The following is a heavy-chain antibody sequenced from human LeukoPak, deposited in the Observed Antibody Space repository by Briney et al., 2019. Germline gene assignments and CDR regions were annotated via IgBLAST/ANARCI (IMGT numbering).Heavy chain of an antibody. CDR3: GRDRDAFDI. Sequence: AAVNVSFKASGYTFTDYYMHWVRQAPGQGLEWMGWLNPNSGGTNYVQKFQGRVTMNRETSISTAYMAVSRLRSDDTAVYYCGRDRDAFDIWGQGTMVTVSS. V-gene: IGHV1-2*02. CDR2: LNPNSGGT. CDR1: GYTFTDYY. J-gene: IGHJ3*02.